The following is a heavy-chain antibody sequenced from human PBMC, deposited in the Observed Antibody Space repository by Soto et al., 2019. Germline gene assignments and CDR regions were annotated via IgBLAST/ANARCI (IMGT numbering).Heavy chain of an antibody. D-gene: IGHD3-10*01. Sequence: QVQLQQWGAGLLKPSETLSLTCDVYGGSFSGCYWSWIRQPPRKGVEWIGEINHSGSTNYNPSLKSRVTISVDTSKNQFSLKLSSVTAADTAVYYCARWGGTMVRGKATKYYFDYWGQGTLVTVSS. CDR1: GGSFSGCY. J-gene: IGHJ4*02. CDR3: ARWGGTMVRGKATKYYFDY. V-gene: IGHV4-34*01. CDR2: INHSGST.